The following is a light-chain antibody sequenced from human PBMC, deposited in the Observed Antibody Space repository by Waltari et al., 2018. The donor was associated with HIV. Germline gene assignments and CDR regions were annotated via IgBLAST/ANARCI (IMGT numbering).Light chain of an antibody. CDR1: SFNIAIDY. CDR2: DTD. Sequence: QSVLTQPPSVSAAPGQKVTISCSASSFNIAIDYVSWYQQLPGTAPKLLIYDTDKRPSGSPDRFSGSQSGASASLGITGLQTGDEADYYCGAWDSSLSAVVFGGGTKLTVL. V-gene: IGLV1-51*02. CDR3: GAWDSSLSAVV. J-gene: IGLJ3*02.